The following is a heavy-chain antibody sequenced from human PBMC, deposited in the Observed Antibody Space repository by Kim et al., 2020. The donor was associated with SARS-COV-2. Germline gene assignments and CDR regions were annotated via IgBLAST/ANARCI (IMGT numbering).Heavy chain of an antibody. D-gene: IGHD3-10*01. CDR2: IWYDGSNK. J-gene: IGHJ4*02. V-gene: IGHV3-33*06. Sequence: GGSLRLSCAASGFTFSSYGMHWVRQAPGKGLEWVAVIWYDGSNKYYADSVKGRFTISRDNSKNTLYLQMNSLRAEDTAVYYCAKPYGSGSYYMQFDYWGQGTLVTVSS. CDR3: AKPYGSGSYYMQFDY. CDR1: GFTFSSYG.